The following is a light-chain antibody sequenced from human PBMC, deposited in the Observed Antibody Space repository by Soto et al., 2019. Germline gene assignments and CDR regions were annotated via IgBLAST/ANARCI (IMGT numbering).Light chain of an antibody. V-gene: IGKV3D-15*01. CDR1: QSVSGY. CDR2: DAS. Sequence: VLTQSPGTLSLSPGERATLSCRASQSVSGYLAWYQQKPGQAPRLLIFDASVRATGIPARFSGSGSGTEFTLTITSLQPEDFAVYYCQQYNYLITFGQGTRLEI. CDR3: QQYNYLIT. J-gene: IGKJ5*01.